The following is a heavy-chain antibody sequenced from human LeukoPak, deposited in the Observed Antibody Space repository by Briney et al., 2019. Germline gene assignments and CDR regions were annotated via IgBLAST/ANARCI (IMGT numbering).Heavy chain of an antibody. D-gene: IGHD2-21*02. J-gene: IGHJ6*02. CDR3: ARDNVVTDYYGMDV. V-gene: IGHV1-69*04. CDR2: IIPILGIA. CDR1: GYTFTSYG. Sequence: SVKVSCKASGYTFTSYGISWVRQAPGQGLEWMGRIIPILGIANYAQKFQGRVTITADKSTSTAYMELSSLRSEDTAVYYCARDNVVTDYYGMDVWGQGTTVTVSS.